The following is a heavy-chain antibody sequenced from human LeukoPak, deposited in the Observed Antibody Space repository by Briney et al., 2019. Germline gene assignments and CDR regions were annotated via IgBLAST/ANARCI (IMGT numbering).Heavy chain of an antibody. Sequence: SETLSLTCTVSGGSISIYYWRWIRQPPGKGLEWIGYIYYSGSTNYNPSLKSRVTISVDTSKNQFSLKLSSVTAADTAVYYCARAPSGYSYGRFDYWGQGTLVTVSS. V-gene: IGHV4-59*01. D-gene: IGHD5-18*01. J-gene: IGHJ4*02. CDR1: GGSISIYY. CDR2: IYYSGST. CDR3: ARAPSGYSYGRFDY.